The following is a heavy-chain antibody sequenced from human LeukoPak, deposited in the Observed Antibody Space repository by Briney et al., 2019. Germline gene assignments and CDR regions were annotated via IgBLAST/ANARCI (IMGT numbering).Heavy chain of an antibody. D-gene: IGHD3-22*01. V-gene: IGHV3-23*01. Sequence: PGGSLRLSCAASGFTFSSYAMSWVRQAPGQGLEWVSAISGSGGSTYYADSVKGRFTISRDNSKNTLYLQMNSLRAEDTAVYYCEKGYYYDSSGYYRPYYYGMDVWGQGTTVTVSS. J-gene: IGHJ6*02. CDR3: EKGYYYDSSGYYRPYYYGMDV. CDR1: GFTFSSYA. CDR2: ISGSGGST.